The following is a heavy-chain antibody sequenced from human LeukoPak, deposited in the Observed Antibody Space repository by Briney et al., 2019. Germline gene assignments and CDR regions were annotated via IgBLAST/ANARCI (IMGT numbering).Heavy chain of an antibody. Sequence: GGSLRLSCAASGFTFSSYAMNWVRQAPGKGLEWVSAISGSGGSTYYADSVKGRFTISRDNSKNTLYLQMNSLRAEDTAVYCCAKHRPGSGGLWFYYYYGMDVWGQGTTVTVSS. V-gene: IGHV3-23*01. D-gene: IGHD3-10*01. J-gene: IGHJ6*02. CDR2: ISGSGGST. CDR1: GFTFSSYA. CDR3: AKHRPGSGGLWFYYYYGMDV.